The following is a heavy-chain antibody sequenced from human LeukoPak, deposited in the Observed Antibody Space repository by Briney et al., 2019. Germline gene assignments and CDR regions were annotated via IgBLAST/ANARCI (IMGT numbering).Heavy chain of an antibody. CDR1: GFSFSSYG. CDR3: AKWWFGEFYYYYYMDV. Sequence: QTGGSLRLSCVASGFSFSSYGMHWVRQAPGKGLERVAFIRYQGIDKYYGDSVKGRFTISRDNSDNTLYLQMNSLRAEDTAVYYCAKWWFGEFYYYYYMDVWGKGTTVTISS. D-gene: IGHD3-10*01. J-gene: IGHJ6*03. V-gene: IGHV3-30*02. CDR2: IRYQGIDK.